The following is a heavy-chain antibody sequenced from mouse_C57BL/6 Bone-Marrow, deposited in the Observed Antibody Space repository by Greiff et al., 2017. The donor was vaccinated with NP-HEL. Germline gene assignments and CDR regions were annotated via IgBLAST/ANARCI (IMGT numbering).Heavy chain of an antibody. V-gene: IGHV1-36*01. CDR2: VYPYNGGT. J-gene: IGHJ1*03. CDR3: ARGDSYYCGSRDGGYFDV. CDR1: GFTFTDYY. Sequence: VQLQQSGPVLVKPGPSVKISCKASGFTFTDYYMHWVKQSPGKSLEWIGLVYPYNGGTSYNQKFKGKATLTVDTSSNTAYMELNSLTSEDSAVYYCARGDSYYCGSRDGGYFDVWGTGTTVTVSS. D-gene: IGHD1-1*01.